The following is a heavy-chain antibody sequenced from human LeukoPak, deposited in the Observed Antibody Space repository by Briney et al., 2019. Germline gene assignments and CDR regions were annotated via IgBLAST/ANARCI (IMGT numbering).Heavy chain of an antibody. J-gene: IGHJ6*03. CDR3: ARTVFGELSYYYYMDV. D-gene: IGHD3-10*01. CDR1: GYTFTSYG. CDR2: ISAYNGNT. Sequence: APVKVSCKASGYTFTSYGISWVRQVPGQGLEWMGRISAYNGNTNYAQKLQGRVTMTTDTSTSTAYMELRSLRSDDTAVYYCARTVFGELSYYYYMDVWGKGTTVTVSS. V-gene: IGHV1-18*01.